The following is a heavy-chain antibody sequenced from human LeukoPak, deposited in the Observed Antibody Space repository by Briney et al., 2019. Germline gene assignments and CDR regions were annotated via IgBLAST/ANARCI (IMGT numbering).Heavy chain of an antibody. CDR2: ISGSSYYI. CDR3: ARDKFGGTDY. Sequence: PGGSLRLSCAASGFTFSSYTVNWIRQAPGKGLEWVSSISGSSYYIYYADSVRGRFTISRDNAKNSAYVQMNSLRAEDTAVYYCARDKFGGTDYWGQGTLVTVSS. V-gene: IGHV3-21*01. J-gene: IGHJ4*02. D-gene: IGHD3-16*01. CDR1: GFTFSSYT.